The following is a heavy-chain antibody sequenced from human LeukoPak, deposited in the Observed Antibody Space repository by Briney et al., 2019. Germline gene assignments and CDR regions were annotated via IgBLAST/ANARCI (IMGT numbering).Heavy chain of an antibody. D-gene: IGHD3-10*01. Sequence: ASVKVSCKASGYTFTVYYIHWVRQAPGQGLEWMGWIVPNNGDTHYAQKFQGRVTMTRDTSISTAYMELSRLTSDDTAVYFYARDEGRGGDLGYWGQGTLVSVSS. CDR1: GYTFTVYY. CDR3: ARDEGRGGDLGY. J-gene: IGHJ4*02. CDR2: IVPNNGDT. V-gene: IGHV1-2*02.